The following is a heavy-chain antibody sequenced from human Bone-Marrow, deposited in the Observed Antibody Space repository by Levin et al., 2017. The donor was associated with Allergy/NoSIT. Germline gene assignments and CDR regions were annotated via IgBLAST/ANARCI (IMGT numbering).Heavy chain of an antibody. J-gene: IGHJ6*02. D-gene: IGHD2-15*01. CDR2: ISYDGSNK. CDR1: GFTFSSYG. V-gene: IGHV3-30*18. CDR3: AKDHGCSGGSCYLGSYYYYGMDV. Sequence: GGSLRLSCAASGFTFSSYGMHWVRQAPGKGLEWVAVISYDGSNKYYADSVKGRFTISRDNSKNTLYLQMNSLRAEDTAVYYCAKDHGCSGGSCYLGSYYYYGMDVWGQGTTVTVSS.